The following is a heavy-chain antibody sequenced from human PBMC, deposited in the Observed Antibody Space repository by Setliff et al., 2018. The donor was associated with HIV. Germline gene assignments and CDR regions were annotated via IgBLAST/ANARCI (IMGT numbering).Heavy chain of an antibody. Sequence: SETLSLTCTVSGGSIRSSHWNWVRLPPGKGLEWIGVICDSGRNTDYNPSLKSRLTISVDTSKNQVSLKLTSVTAADTGVYYCARLAMRGVIGDPNWFDPWGQGTLVTVSS. D-gene: IGHD3-16*02. CDR2: ICDSGRNT. V-gene: IGHV4-59*08. CDR3: ARLAMRGVIGDPNWFDP. J-gene: IGHJ5*02. CDR1: GGSIRSSH.